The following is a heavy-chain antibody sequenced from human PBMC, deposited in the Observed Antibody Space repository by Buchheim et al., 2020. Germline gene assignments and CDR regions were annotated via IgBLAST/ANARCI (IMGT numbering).Heavy chain of an antibody. V-gene: IGHV3-74*01. J-gene: IGHJ6*02. CDR3: ARESSCYYGMDV. CDR1: GFTFSSHW. CDR2: INSDGSRT. Sequence: EVQLVESGGGLVQPGGSLRLSCAASGFTFSSHWMHWVRQAPGKGLVWVSHINSDGSRTNYADSVKGRITISRDNAKKTLYLQMNSLRAEDTAVYYCARESSCYYGMDVWGLGTT.